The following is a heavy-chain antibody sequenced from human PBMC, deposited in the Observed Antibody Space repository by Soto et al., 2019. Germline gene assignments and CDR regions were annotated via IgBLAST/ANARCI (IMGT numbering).Heavy chain of an antibody. CDR3: ARGIPRGAPDKYYLDS. CDR2: INHTGST. Sequence: SETLSLTCAVYGGSFSGYYWTWIRQPPGKGLEWIGEINHTGSTDYNPSLKSRVTISVDTSKNQFSLKLSSVTAADTAVYYCARGIPRGAPDKYYLDSWGQGALVTSPQ. V-gene: IGHV4-34*01. CDR1: GGSFSGYY. D-gene: IGHD2-21*01. J-gene: IGHJ4*02.